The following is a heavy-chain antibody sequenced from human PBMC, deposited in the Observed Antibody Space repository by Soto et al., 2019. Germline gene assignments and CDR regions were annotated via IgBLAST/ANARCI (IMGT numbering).Heavy chain of an antibody. CDR1: GYTFTSYG. CDR3: ASKKVVAATPPYYYDGMDV. D-gene: IGHD2-15*01. Sequence: ASVKVSCKASGYTFTSYGISWVRQAPGQGLEWMGWISAYNGNTNYAQKLQGRVTMTTDTSTSTAYMELRSLRSDDTAVYYCASKKVVAATPPYYYDGMDVWGQGTTVTVSS. J-gene: IGHJ6*02. CDR2: ISAYNGNT. V-gene: IGHV1-18*04.